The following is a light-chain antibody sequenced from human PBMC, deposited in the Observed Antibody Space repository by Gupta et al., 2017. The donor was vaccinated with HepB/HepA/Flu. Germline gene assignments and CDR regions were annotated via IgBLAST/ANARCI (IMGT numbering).Light chain of an antibody. CDR1: RSNIGTNG. J-gene: IGLJ3*02. V-gene: IGLV1-44*01. CDR3: ASGDDSLNGPV. CDR2: NNN. Sequence: QSVMTQPPSASGTPGQRVTLSCSGSRSNIGTNGVNWYQQLPGTAPQLLMYNNNQRPSGVPDRFSGSKSGTSASLAISGLQSEDEADYYCASGDDSLNGPVFGGGTILTVL.